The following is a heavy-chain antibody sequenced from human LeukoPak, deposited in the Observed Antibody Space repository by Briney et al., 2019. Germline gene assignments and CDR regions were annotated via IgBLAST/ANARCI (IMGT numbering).Heavy chain of an antibody. CDR2: IDWNGGST. V-gene: IGHV3-20*04. D-gene: IGHD2-15*01. J-gene: IGHJ4*02. Sequence: GGSLRLSCAVSQFAFDDYGMSWVRQAPGKRLEWVSGIDWNGGSTDYVDAVKGRFTISRDNAKNSLYLQMNSLRAEDTAVYYCASPRYCSGGSCYSGPVAWGQGTLVTVSS. CDR3: ASPRYCSGGSCYSGPVA. CDR1: QFAFDDYG.